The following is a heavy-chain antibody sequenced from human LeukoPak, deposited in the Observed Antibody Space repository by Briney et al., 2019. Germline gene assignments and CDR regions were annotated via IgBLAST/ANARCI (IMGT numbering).Heavy chain of an antibody. D-gene: IGHD1-26*01. CDR1: GYTFSGYY. V-gene: IGHV1-2*02. Sequence: ASVKISCKGSGYTFSGYYTHWVRQAPGQGLEWMGWINPKSGDTKYAQKFQGRVTMTRDTSISTAYMELSRLRSDDTAVYYCARDGYSGRFDPWGQGTLVTVSS. CDR3: ARDGYSGRFDP. CDR2: INPKSGDT. J-gene: IGHJ5*02.